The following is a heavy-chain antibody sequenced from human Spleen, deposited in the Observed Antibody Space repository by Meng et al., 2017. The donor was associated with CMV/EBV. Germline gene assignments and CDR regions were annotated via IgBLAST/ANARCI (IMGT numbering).Heavy chain of an antibody. J-gene: IGHJ3*02. CDR3: ARPGRVTGGAFDI. CDR2: IKQDGSEK. CDR1: GFTFNGYN. D-gene: IGHD7-27*01. Sequence: GGSLRLSCAASGFTFNGYNMNWVRQAPGKGLEWVANIKQDGSEKYYVDSVKGRFTISRDNAKNSLYLQMNSLRAEDTAVYYCARPGRVTGGAFDIWGQGTMVTVSS. V-gene: IGHV3-7*01.